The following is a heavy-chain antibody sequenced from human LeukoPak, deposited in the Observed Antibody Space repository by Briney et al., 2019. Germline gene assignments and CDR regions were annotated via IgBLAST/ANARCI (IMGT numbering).Heavy chain of an antibody. V-gene: IGHV4-4*07. J-gene: IGHJ5*02. CDR3: ARAYSSSWYFNWFDP. CDR1: GGSISSYY. CDR2: IYTSGST. D-gene: IGHD6-13*01. Sequence: PSETLSLTCTVSGGSISSYYWSWIRQPAGKGLEWSGRIYTSGSTNYNPSLKSRVTMSVDTSKNQLSPRLSSVTAADTAVYYCARAYSSSWYFNWFDPWGQGTLVTVSS.